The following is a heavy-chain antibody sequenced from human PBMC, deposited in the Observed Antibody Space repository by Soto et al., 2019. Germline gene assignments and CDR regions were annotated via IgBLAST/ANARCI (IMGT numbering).Heavy chain of an antibody. CDR1: GGSFSGYY. V-gene: IGHV4-34*01. Sequence: SETLSLTCAVYGGSFSGYYWSWIRQPPGKGLEWIGEINHSGSTNYNPSLKSRVTISVDTSKNQFSLKLSSVTAADTAVYYCARGPMKPPTNIDYWGQGTLVTVSS. CDR3: ARGPMKPPTNIDY. J-gene: IGHJ4*02. CDR2: INHSGST. D-gene: IGHD3-22*01.